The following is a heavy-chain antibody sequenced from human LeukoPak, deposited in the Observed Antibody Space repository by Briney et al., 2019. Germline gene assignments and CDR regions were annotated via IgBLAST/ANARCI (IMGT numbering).Heavy chain of an antibody. V-gene: IGHV4-59*08. CDR3: ARHDSSSFPLDY. Sequence: SETLSLTCTVSAGSISTYYWSWIRQPPGKGLEWIGYVYYTGSTTYNPSLKSRVTISVDTSKNQFSLKVNSVTAADTAVYYCARHDSSSFPLDYWGQGTLVSVSS. J-gene: IGHJ4*02. D-gene: IGHD2-21*01. CDR2: VYYTGST. CDR1: AGSISTYY.